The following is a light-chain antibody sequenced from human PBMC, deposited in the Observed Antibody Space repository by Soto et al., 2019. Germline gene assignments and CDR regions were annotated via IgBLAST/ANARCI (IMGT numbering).Light chain of an antibody. V-gene: IGLV2-14*01. J-gene: IGLJ2*01. CDR3: SSFTTSSTLVV. CDR1: ITDIGAYNY. Sequence: QSALTQPASVSGSPGQSITISCTGTITDIGAYNYVSWYQQHPGKAPKLLIYGVSSRPSGVSNRFSGSKSGNAAYLTISGLQTEDEADYYCSSFTTSSTLVVFGGGTKLTVL. CDR2: GVS.